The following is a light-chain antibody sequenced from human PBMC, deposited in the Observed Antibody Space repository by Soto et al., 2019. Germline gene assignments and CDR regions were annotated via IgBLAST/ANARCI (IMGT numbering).Light chain of an antibody. Sequence: QSVLTQPPSASGSPGQSVTISCTGTSSDVGSYNYVSWYQQHPGKAPKLMIYEVNKRPSGVPDRFSGSKSGNTASLTVSGLQAEDEADYYCYSYAGSDXSVFGTGTKVT. J-gene: IGLJ1*01. CDR2: EVN. CDR3: YSYAGSDXSV. CDR1: SSDVGSYNY. V-gene: IGLV2-8*01.